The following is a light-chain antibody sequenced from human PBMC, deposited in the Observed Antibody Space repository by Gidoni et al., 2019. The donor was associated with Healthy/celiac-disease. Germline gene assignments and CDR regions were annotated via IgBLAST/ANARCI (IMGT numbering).Light chain of an antibody. J-gene: IGLJ1*01. Sequence: QSALTQPASVSGSPGQSITISCTGTSSDVGGYRYVSWYQHHPGKAPKLMIYDVSNRPSGVSNRFSGSKSGNTASLTISGLQAEDEADYYCSSYTDTTTLAVFGTGTKVTVL. V-gene: IGLV2-14*03. CDR2: DVS. CDR1: SSDVGGYRY. CDR3: SSYTDTTTLAV.